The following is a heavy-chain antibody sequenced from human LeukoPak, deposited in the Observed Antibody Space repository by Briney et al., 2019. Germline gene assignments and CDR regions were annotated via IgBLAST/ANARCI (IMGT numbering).Heavy chain of an antibody. Sequence: QPGGSLRLSCAGSGFTFSNYGMQWVRQAPGKGLEWLAVVSHDGGTKFYADSVKGRFTISRDNSKNTLDLEMYSLTTEDTAVYYCAKEPTSYSSGWYFQHWGQGTLVTVSS. CDR1: GFTFSNYG. V-gene: IGHV3-30*18. J-gene: IGHJ1*01. CDR3: AKEPTSYSSGWYFQH. D-gene: IGHD6-13*01. CDR2: VSHDGGTK.